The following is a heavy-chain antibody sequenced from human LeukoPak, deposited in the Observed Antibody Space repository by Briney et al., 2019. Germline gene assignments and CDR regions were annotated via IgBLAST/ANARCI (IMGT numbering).Heavy chain of an antibody. J-gene: IGHJ4*02. D-gene: IGHD5-12*01. CDR1: GDSIRSGTYY. Sequence: SETLSLTCSVSGDSIRSGTYYWSWIRQPAGKGLEWIGRIYTSGSTSYNPSLKSRVTISVDTSKNQFSLKLTSVTAADTAVYYCARGGGATRIDCWGQGTLVTVSS. CDR3: ARGGGATRIDC. V-gene: IGHV4-61*02. CDR2: IYTSGST.